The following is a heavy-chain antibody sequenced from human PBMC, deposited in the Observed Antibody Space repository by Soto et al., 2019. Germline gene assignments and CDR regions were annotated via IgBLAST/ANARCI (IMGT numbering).Heavy chain of an antibody. CDR3: ARVESTDTNSSRTSCAILLDY. CDR2: IKQDGSEK. D-gene: IGHD2-2*01. Sequence: GGSLRLSCAASGFTFSSYWMSWVRQAPGKGLEWVANIKQDGSEKYYVDSVKGRFTISRDNAKNSLYLQMNSLRAEDTAVYYCARVESTDTNSSRTSCAILLDYWGQGTLVTVSS. CDR1: GFTFSSYW. J-gene: IGHJ4*02. V-gene: IGHV3-7*03.